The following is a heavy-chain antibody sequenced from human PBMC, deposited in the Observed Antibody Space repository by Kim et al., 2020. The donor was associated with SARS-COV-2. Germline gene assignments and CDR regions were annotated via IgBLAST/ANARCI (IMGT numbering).Heavy chain of an antibody. D-gene: IGHD2-15*01. CDR2: INPSGGST. CDR3: ARDLALVGICSGGSCYGGLL. CDR1: GYTFTSYY. V-gene: IGHV1-46*01. J-gene: IGHJ4*02. Sequence: ASVKVSCKASGYTFTSYYMHWVRQAPGQGLEWMGIINPSGGSTSYAQKFQGRVTMTRDTSTSTVYMELSSLRSEDTAVYYCARDLALVGICSGGSCYGGLLWGQGTLVTVSS.